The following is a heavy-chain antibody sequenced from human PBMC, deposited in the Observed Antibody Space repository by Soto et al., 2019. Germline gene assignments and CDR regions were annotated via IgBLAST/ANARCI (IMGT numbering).Heavy chain of an antibody. V-gene: IGHV1-18*01. CDR3: ARDRVSHSYYDILTDNWFDP. D-gene: IGHD3-9*01. J-gene: IGHJ5*02. Sequence: ASVKVSCKASGYTFTSYGISWVRQAPGQGLEWMGWISAYNGNTNYAQKLQGRVTTTTDTSTSTAYMELRSLRSDDTAVYYCARDRVSHSYYDILTDNWFDPWGQGTLVTVSS. CDR1: GYTFTSYG. CDR2: ISAYNGNT.